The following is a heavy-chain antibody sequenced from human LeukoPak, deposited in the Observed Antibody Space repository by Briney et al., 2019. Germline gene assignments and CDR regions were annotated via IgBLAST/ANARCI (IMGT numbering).Heavy chain of an antibody. J-gene: IGHJ4*02. CDR2: INHSGST. CDR3: AFGVTPRGVNY. D-gene: IGHD2-8*01. Sequence: SETLSLTCAVYGGSFSGYYWSWIRQPPGKGLEWIGEINHSGSTNYNPSLKSRVTISVDTSENQFSLKLSSVTAADTAVYYCAFGVTPRGVNYWGQGTLVTVSS. V-gene: IGHV4-34*01. CDR1: GGSFSGYY.